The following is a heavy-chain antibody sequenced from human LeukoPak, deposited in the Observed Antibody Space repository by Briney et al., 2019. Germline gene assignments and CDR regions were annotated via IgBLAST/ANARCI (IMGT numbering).Heavy chain of an antibody. D-gene: IGHD3-10*01. J-gene: IGHJ6*03. CDR2: ISGSSSYI. V-gene: IGHV3-21*01. CDR1: GLIFSSYS. Sequence: PGGSLRLSCEASGLIFSSYSMNWVRQAPGKGLEWVSSISGSSSYIYYADSVKGRFTISRDNAKNSLYLQMKSPRVEDTAVYYCTRDLLSKSRIHEGSMDVWGKGTTVTISS. CDR3: TRDLLSKSRIHEGSMDV.